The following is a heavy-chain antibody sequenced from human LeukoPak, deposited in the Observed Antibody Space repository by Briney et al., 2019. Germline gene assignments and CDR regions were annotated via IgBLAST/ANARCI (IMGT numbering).Heavy chain of an antibody. V-gene: IGHV4-39*07. D-gene: IGHD6-19*01. CDR2: IHYTGST. J-gene: IGHJ4*02. Sequence: PSXTLSXTCTVSGGSISSSSYSWGWIRQPPGKGLEWIGSIHYTGSTSYNPSLKSRVTISVETSKNQFSLKLSSVTAADTAVDYCARVGIAVAGTDYWGQGTLVTVSS. CDR3: ARVGIAVAGTDY. CDR1: GGSISSSSYS.